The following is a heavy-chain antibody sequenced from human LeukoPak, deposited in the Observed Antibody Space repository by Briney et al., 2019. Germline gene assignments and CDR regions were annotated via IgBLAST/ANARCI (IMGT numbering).Heavy chain of an antibody. V-gene: IGHV3-23*01. D-gene: IGHD3-10*01. J-gene: IGHJ4*02. CDR1: GFTFSNYA. CDR3: AKGHYYGSGSLDY. CDR2: ISDSGGST. Sequence: TGGSLRLSCAASGFTFSNYAMNWVRQAPGKGLEWVSGISDSGGSTYYTDSVKGRFTTSRDNSKNTLYVQMKSLRAEDTAVYYCAKGHYYGSGSLDYWGQGTLVTVSS.